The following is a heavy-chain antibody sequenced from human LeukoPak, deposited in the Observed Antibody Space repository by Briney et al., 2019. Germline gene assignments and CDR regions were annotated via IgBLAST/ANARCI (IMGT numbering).Heavy chain of an antibody. CDR3: ASKSSGSYLLGAFDI. V-gene: IGHV3-48*03. CDR2: ISSSGSTI. CDR1: GFTFSSYE. J-gene: IGHJ3*02. D-gene: IGHD1-26*01. Sequence: GGSLRLSCAASGFTFSSYEMNWVRQAPGKGLEWVSYISSSGSTIYYADSVKGRFTISRDNSKNTLYLQMNSLRAEDTAVYYCASKSSGSYLLGAFDIWGQGTMVTVSS.